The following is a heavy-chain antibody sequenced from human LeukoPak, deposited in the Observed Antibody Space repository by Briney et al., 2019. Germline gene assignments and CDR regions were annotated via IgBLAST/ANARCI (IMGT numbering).Heavy chain of an antibody. CDR2: TYYRSKWYN. CDR3: ARATGDPSRYFDL. V-gene: IGHV6-1*01. Sequence: PSETLSLTCGVSGGAITNYYWNWIRQSPSRGLEWLGRTYYRSKWYNDYAVSVKSRITFNPDTSKNQFSLQLNSVTPEDTAVYYCARATGDPSRYFDLWGRGTLVTVSS. CDR1: GGAITNYY. D-gene: IGHD7-27*01. J-gene: IGHJ2*01.